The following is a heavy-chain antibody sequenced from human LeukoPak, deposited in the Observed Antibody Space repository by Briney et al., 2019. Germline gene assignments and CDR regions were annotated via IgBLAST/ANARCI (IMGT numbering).Heavy chain of an antibody. CDR3: TISQYDSVDY. Sequence: ASVTVSFKASGYTFTNYGISWVRQAPGQGLEWMGWISAYNGNTNYAQKLQGRVTMTTDTSTSTAYMELRSLRSDDTAVYYCTISQYDSVDYWGQGTLVTVSS. V-gene: IGHV1-18*04. CDR2: ISAYNGNT. J-gene: IGHJ4*02. CDR1: GYTFTNYG. D-gene: IGHD1-1*01.